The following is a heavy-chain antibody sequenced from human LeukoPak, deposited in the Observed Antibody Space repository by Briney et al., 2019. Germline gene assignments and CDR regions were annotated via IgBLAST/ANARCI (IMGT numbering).Heavy chain of an antibody. D-gene: IGHD3-3*01. CDR2: ISGSGGST. J-gene: IGHJ6*03. CDR3: AKVRAEWLKWPYYMDV. Sequence: GGSLRLSCAASGFTFSSYAMSWVRQAPGKGLEWVSAISGSGGSTYYADSVKGRFTISRDNSKNTLYLQMNSLRAEETAVYYCAKVRAEWLKWPYYMDVWGKGTTVTVSS. V-gene: IGHV3-23*01. CDR1: GFTFSSYA.